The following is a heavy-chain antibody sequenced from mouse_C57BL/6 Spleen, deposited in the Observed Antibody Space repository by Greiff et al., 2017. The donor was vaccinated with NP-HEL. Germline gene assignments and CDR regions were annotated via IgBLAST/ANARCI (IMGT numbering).Heavy chain of an antibody. CDR2: ISSGSSSI. CDR3: ARSGDEGSAMDY. D-gene: IGHD2-13*01. CDR1: GFTFSDYG. V-gene: IGHV5-17*01. Sequence: DVKLVESGGGLVKPGGSLKLSCAASGFTFSDYGMHWVRQAPEKGLEWVAYISSGSSSIYYADTVKGRFTISRDNAKNTLFLQMTSLRSEDTAMYYCARSGDEGSAMDYWGQGTSVTVSS. J-gene: IGHJ4*01.